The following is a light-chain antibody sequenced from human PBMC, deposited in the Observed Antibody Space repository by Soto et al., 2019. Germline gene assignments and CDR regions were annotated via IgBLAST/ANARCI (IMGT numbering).Light chain of an antibody. Sequence: DIQMTQSPSSLSASVGDRVTITCRASQSISSYLNWYQQKPGKAPKFLIYAASSLQSGVPSRFSGSGSGTDFTLTISSLHPEDFATYYCQQSYSTPGTFGQGTKVEIK. CDR2: AAS. J-gene: IGKJ1*01. V-gene: IGKV1-39*01. CDR1: QSISSY. CDR3: QQSYSTPGT.